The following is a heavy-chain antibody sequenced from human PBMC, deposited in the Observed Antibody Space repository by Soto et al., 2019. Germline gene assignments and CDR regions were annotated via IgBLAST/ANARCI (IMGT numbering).Heavy chain of an antibody. CDR1: GFTFSTYG. Sequence: PXGSLRLSCVASGFTFSTYGMSWVRQAPGKGLEWVANIRQDGSQKYYVDSVKGRFTISRDNAENSLYLQMDSLRAEDTAVYYCARDKIVGATHFDYWGQGTLVTVSS. V-gene: IGHV3-7*01. CDR3: ARDKIVGATHFDY. CDR2: IRQDGSQK. D-gene: IGHD1-26*01. J-gene: IGHJ4*02.